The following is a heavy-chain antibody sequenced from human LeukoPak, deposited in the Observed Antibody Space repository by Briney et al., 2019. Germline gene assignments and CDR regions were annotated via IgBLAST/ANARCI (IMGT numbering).Heavy chain of an antibody. CDR2: ISSSSSYI. Sequence: GGSLRLSCAASGFTFSSYSMNWVRQAPGKGLEWVSSISSSSSYIYYADSVKGRFTISRDNAKNSLYLQMNSLRAEDTVVYYCARDGDRYCSGGSCYYHYWGQGTLVTVSS. J-gene: IGHJ4*02. CDR1: GFTFSSYS. V-gene: IGHV3-21*01. CDR3: ARDGDRYCSGGSCYYHY. D-gene: IGHD2-15*01.